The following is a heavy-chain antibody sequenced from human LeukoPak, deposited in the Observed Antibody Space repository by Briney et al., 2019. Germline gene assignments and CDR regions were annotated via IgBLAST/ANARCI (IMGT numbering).Heavy chain of an antibody. V-gene: IGHV3-33*06. CDR2: IWYDGSNK. CDR1: GFTFSAYT. CDR3: AKDPGDYYMDV. J-gene: IGHJ6*03. Sequence: PGGSLRLSCAASGFTFSAYTMSWVRQAPGKGLEWVAVIWYDGSNKYYADSVKGRFTISRDNSKNTLYLQMNSLRAEDTAVYYCAKDPGDYYMDVWGKGTTVTVSS.